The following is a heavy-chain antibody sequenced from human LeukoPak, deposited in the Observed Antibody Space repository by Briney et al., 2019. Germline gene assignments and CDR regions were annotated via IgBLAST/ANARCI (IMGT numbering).Heavy chain of an antibody. V-gene: IGHV3-30-3*01. J-gene: IGHJ5*02. CDR2: ISYDGSNK. CDR1: GFTFSSYP. CDR3: SKDLTSDFGGDLDP. Sequence: GRSLRLSCAASGFTFSSYPIHWVRQAPGKGLEWVAGISYDGSNKDYADSVKGRFTISRDNSKSTVYLQMNSLRVEDAAVYYCSKDLTSDFGGDLDPWGQGTLVTVSS. D-gene: IGHD3-10*01.